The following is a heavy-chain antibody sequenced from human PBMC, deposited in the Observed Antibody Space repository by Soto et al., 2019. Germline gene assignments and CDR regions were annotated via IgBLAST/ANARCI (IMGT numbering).Heavy chain of an antibody. CDR3: ARSRSYYVEDFQK. D-gene: IGHD1-26*01. CDR1: GFTFSSYA. J-gene: IGHJ1*01. CDR2: ISYDGSNK. V-gene: IGHV3-30-3*01. Sequence: PGGSLRLSCAASGFTFSSYAMHWVRQAPGKGLEWVAVISYDGSNKYYADSVKGRFTISRDNSKNTLYLQMNSLRAEDTAVYYCARSRSYYVEDFQKWGQGTLVTVSS.